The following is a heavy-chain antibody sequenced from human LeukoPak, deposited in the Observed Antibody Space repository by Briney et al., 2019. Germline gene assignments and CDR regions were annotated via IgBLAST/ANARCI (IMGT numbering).Heavy chain of an antibody. CDR3: ATSEGY. Sequence: QPGGSLRLSCAASRFTLNTHWMSWVRQAPGKGLEWVANIKQDGRDTYYVDSVKGRFTISRDNAKNSLNLQMNSLRAEDTAMYYCATSEGYWGQGTLVTVSS. CDR2: IKQDGRDT. J-gene: IGHJ4*02. V-gene: IGHV3-7*03. CDR1: RFTLNTHW.